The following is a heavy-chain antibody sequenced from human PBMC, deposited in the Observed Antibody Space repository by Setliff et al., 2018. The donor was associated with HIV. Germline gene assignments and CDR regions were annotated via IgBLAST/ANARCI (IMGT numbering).Heavy chain of an antibody. CDR1: TYTFSSYV. J-gene: IGHJ4*02. Sequence: EASVKVSRKASTYTFSSYVINWVRQAPGQGLEWMGRISVYNGNTIYAQKLQGRVIMTTDTSTSTAYMELRSLRSDDTAMYYCARGYCSSTSCYGIYYFDNWGQGTPVTVSS. CDR2: ISVYNGNT. D-gene: IGHD2-2*01. V-gene: IGHV1-18*01. CDR3: ARGYCSSTSCYGIYYFDN.